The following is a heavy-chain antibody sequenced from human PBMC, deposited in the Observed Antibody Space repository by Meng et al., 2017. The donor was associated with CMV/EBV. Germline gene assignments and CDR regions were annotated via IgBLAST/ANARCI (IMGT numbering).Heavy chain of an antibody. D-gene: IGHD2-2*01. CDR3: ARSLYCSSTSCYLEGMDV. Sequence: SETLSLTCAVSGGSISSSNWWSWVRQPPGKGLEWIGEIYHSGSTNYNPSLKSRVTISVDKSKNQFSLKLSSVTAADTAVYYCARSLYCSSTSCYLEGMDVWGQGTTGTVSS. V-gene: IGHV4-4*02. J-gene: IGHJ6*02. CDR1: GGSISSSNW. CDR2: IYHSGST.